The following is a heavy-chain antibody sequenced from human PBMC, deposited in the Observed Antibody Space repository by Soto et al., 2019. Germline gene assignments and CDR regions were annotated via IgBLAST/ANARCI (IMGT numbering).Heavy chain of an antibody. Sequence: WGSLRLSCAASGFTFSSYAMSWVRQAPGKGLEWVSAISGSGGITYYADSVKGRFTISRDNSKNTLYLQMNSLRAEDTAVYYCAKHRPNSYSSSWYSRKKYYYYGMDLCGQGTTVTAPQ. D-gene: IGHD6-13*01. J-gene: IGHJ6*01. CDR3: AKHRPNSYSSSWYSRKKYYYYGMDL. CDR2: ISGSGGIT. CDR1: GFTFSSYA. V-gene: IGHV3-23*01.